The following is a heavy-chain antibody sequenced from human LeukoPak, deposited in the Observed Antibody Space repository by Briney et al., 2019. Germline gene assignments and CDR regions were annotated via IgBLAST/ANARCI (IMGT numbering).Heavy chain of an antibody. D-gene: IGHD4-23*01. J-gene: IGHJ4*02. CDR2: IRYDGSAR. Sequence: GGSLRLSSAASGFTFSNYDMHWVRQSPGKGLEWVAFIRYDGSARTYADSVKGRFTIFRDNSHNIFYLQMNSLRAEDTAVYYCAANYGGHSFDYWGQGTLVTAS. V-gene: IGHV3-30*02. CDR3: AANYGGHSFDY. CDR1: GFTFSNYD.